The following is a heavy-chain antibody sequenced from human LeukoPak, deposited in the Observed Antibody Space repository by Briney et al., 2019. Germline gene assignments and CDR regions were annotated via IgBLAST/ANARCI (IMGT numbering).Heavy chain of an antibody. J-gene: IGHJ3*02. CDR1: GFIFRSYG. D-gene: IGHD6-19*01. CDR3: ARDLSGGGDVFDI. CDR2: IWFDGNNK. Sequence: GGSLRLSCAASGFIFRSYGMHWVRQAPGKGLEWVAVIWFDGNNKYYADSVKGRFTISRDNSKNTLYLQMSSLRAEDTAVYYCARDLSGGGDVFDIWGQGTMVTVSS. V-gene: IGHV3-33*01.